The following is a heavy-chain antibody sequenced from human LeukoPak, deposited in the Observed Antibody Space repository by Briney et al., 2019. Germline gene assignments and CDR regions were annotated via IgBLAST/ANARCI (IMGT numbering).Heavy chain of an antibody. CDR3: ARVRSSGWLDY. CDR2: IYYSGST. V-gene: IGHV4-59*01. J-gene: IGHJ4*02. CDR1: GGSISSYY. D-gene: IGHD6-19*01. Sequence: PSETLSLTSTVSGGSISSYYWSWIRQPPGKGLEWIGYIYYSGSTNYNPSLKSRVTISVDTSKNQFSLKLSSVTAADTAVYYCARVRSSGWLDYWGQGTLVAVSS.